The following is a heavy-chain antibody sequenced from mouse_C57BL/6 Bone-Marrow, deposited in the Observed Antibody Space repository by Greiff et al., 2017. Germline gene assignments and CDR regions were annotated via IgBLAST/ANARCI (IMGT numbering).Heavy chain of an antibody. V-gene: IGHV1-72*01. CDR2: IDPNSGGT. CDR1: GYTFTSYW. Sequence: QVQLQQPGAELVKPGASVKLSCKASGYTFTSYWMHWVKQRPGRGLEWIGRIDPNSGGTKYNEQFKSKATLTVDKPSSTAYMQLSSLTSEDSAVYYCARRTTVVATRAYWYFDVWGTGTTVTVSS. D-gene: IGHD1-1*01. CDR3: ARRTTVVATRAYWYFDV. J-gene: IGHJ1*03.